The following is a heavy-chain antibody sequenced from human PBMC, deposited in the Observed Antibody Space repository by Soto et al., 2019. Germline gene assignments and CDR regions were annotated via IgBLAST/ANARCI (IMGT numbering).Heavy chain of an antibody. D-gene: IGHD3-10*01. Sequence: WTWLRQTPGKGLEWIGEINDSGNINYNPSLKSRVTILVDTAKKQISLKLSSVTAADTAVYYCARGLILWFGELSRRGGYYYYMDVWGKGISVTVSS. J-gene: IGHJ6*03. CDR3: ARGLILWFGELSRRGGYYYYMDV. V-gene: IGHV4-34*01. CDR2: INDSGNI.